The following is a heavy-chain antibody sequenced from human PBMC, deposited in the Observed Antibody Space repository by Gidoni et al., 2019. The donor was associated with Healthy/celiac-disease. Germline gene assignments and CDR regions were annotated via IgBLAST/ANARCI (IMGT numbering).Heavy chain of an antibody. CDR1: GGSISSYY. CDR2: IYYSGST. CDR3: ARDLGANLLWFGAGWFDP. V-gene: IGHV4-59*01. J-gene: IGHJ5*02. Sequence: QVQLQESGPGLVKPSETLSLTCTVSGGSISSYYWSWIRQPPGKGLEWIGYIYYSGSTNYNPSLKSRVTISVDTSKNQFSLKLSSVTAADTAVYYCARDLGANLLWFGAGWFDPWGQGTLVTVSS. D-gene: IGHD3-10*01.